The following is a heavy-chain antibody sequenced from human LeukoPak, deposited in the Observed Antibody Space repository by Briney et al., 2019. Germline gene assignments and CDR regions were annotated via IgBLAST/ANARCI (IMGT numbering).Heavy chain of an antibody. CDR1: GFTFSSYS. Sequence: GGSLRLSCAASGFTFSSYSMNWVRQAPGKGLEYVSFISSGSGTIYYADSVKGRFTISRDNAKNSLYLQMNSLRAEDTAVYYCVRDDDRPDNGLDYWGQGTLVTVSS. CDR3: VRDDDRPDNGLDY. D-gene: IGHD3-22*01. CDR2: ISSGSGTI. J-gene: IGHJ4*02. V-gene: IGHV3-48*04.